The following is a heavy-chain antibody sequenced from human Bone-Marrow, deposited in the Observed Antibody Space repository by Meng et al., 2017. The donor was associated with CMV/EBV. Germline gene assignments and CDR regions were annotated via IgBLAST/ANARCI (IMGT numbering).Heavy chain of an antibody. J-gene: IGHJ4*02. V-gene: IGHV4-61*01. CDR3: ASHVLRFLEWLPPLDY. CDR2: IYYSGST. D-gene: IGHD3-3*01. Sequence: SETLSLTCTVSGGSVSSGSYYWSWIRQPPGKGLEWIGYIYYSGSTNYNPSPKSRVTISVDTSKNQFSLKLSSVTAADTAVYYCASHVLRFLEWLPPLDYWGQGTLVTVSS. CDR1: GGSVSSGSYY.